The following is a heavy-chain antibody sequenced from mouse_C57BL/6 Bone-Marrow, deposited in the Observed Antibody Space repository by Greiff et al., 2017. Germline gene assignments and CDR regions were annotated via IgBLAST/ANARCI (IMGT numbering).Heavy chain of an antibody. Sequence: QVQLKQSGAELARPGASVKLSCKASGFTFTGYSMHWVQQRPGQGLEWIGYINPSSGYTKYNQKFKDKATLTADTSSNTASLQLSSLTSEDSAVRHCARDDDGYWGQGTTLTVSS. D-gene: IGHD2-4*01. CDR2: INPSSGYT. J-gene: IGHJ2*01. CDR1: GFTFTGYS. V-gene: IGHV1-4*01. CDR3: ARDDDGY.